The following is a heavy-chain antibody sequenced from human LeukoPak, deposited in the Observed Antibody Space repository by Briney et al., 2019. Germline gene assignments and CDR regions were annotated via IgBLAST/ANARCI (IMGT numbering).Heavy chain of an antibody. V-gene: IGHV4-39*01. CDR3: ATSYSGSYYVDAEYFQH. CDR1: GGSISISSYY. CDR2: IYYSGST. Sequence: SETLSLTCTVSGGSISISSYYWGWIRQPPGKGLEWIGSIYYSGSTYYNPSLKSRVTISVDTSKNQFSLKLSSVTAADTAVYYCATSYSGSYYVDAEYFQHWGQGTLVTVSS. D-gene: IGHD1-26*01. J-gene: IGHJ1*01.